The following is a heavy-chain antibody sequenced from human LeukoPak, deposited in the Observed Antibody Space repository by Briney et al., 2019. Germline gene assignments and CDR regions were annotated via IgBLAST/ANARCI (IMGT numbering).Heavy chain of an antibody. V-gene: IGHV1-18*01. CDR2: ISPYNGNT. J-gene: IGHJ6*02. Sequence: GASVKVSCKASGYTFTTYGINLVRQAPGQGLEWMAWISPYNGNTHYDQSLQGRVTVTTDTSTSTAYMELRSLRSDDTAVYYCARDNTGYNYGMDVWGQGTTVTVSS. CDR1: GYTFTTYG. CDR3: ARDNTGYNYGMDV. D-gene: IGHD3-9*01.